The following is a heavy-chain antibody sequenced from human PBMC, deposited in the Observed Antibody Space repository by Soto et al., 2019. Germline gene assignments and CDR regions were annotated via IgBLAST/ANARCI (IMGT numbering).Heavy chain of an antibody. Sequence: SETLSLTCTVSGESISNSDYYWNWIPHSPGKGLEWISSINDSVSTYYNPSLKSRVVISADTSKNLFALKLMSGTAADTALYFCARDGAYYHCCEDWGNGTPVIVSA. CDR1: GESISNSDYY. V-gene: IGHV4-30-4*01. CDR3: ARDGAYYHCCED. D-gene: IGHD4-17*01. CDR2: INDSVST. J-gene: IGHJ6*04.